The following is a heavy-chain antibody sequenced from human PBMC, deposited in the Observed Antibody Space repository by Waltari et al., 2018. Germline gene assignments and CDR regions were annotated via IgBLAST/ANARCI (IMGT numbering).Heavy chain of an antibody. Sequence: EVQLVESGVGLVKTGGSLRLVCAASGFTFRSYSMRWVRQAPGEGLEWVSSISSSSSYIYYADSVKGRFTISRDNAKNSLYLQMNSLRAEDTAVYYCARAVTWYFDLWGRGTLVTVSS. V-gene: IGHV3-21*01. J-gene: IGHJ2*01. CDR3: ARAVTWYFDL. CDR2: ISSSSSYI. CDR1: GFTFRSYS. D-gene: IGHD4-4*01.